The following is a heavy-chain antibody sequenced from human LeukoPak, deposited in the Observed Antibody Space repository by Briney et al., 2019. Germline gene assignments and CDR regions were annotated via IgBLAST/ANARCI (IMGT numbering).Heavy chain of an antibody. CDR1: GGSISSYY. D-gene: IGHD2-2*01. V-gene: IGHV4-59*01. Sequence: PSETLSLTCTVSGGSISSYYWSWIRQPPGKGLEWIGYIYYSGSTNYNPSLKSRVTISVDTSKNQFSLKLSSVTAADTAVYYCARVPRVYCSRTSCYLDAFDIWGQGTMVTVSS. J-gene: IGHJ3*02. CDR3: ARVPRVYCSRTSCYLDAFDI. CDR2: IYYSGST.